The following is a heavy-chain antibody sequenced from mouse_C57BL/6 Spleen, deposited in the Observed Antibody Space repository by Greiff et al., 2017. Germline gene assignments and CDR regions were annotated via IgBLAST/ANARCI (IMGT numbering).Heavy chain of an antibody. CDR3: ARSLITTVVEDFDV. D-gene: IGHD1-1*01. CDR1: GYTFTSYW. J-gene: IGHJ1*03. Sequence: QVQLQQPGTELVKPGASVKLSCKASGYTFTSYWMPWVKQRPGQGLEWIGNINPSNGGTNYNEKFKSKATLTVDKASSTAYMQLSSLTSEDSAVYYCARSLITTVVEDFDVWGTGTTVTVSS. CDR2: INPSNGGT. V-gene: IGHV1-53*01.